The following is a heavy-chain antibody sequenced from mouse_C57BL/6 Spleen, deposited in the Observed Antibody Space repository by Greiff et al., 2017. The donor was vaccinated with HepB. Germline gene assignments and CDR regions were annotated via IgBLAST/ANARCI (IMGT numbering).Heavy chain of an antibody. CDR1: GYTFTSYW. J-gene: IGHJ1*03. CDR3: AITTERVTRYFDV. Sequence: QVQLQQSGAELVKPGASVKMSCKASGYTFTSYWITWVKQRPGQGLEWIGDIYPGSGSTNYNEKFKSKATLTVDTSSSTAYMQLSSLTSEDAAVYYCAITTERVTRYFDVWGTGTTVTVSS. D-gene: IGHD1-1*01. V-gene: IGHV1-55*01. CDR2: IYPGSGST.